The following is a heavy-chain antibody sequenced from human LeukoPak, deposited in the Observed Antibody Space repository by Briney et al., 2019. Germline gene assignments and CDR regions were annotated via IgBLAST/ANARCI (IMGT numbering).Heavy chain of an antibody. CDR1: GFTFSSYA. CDR3: AKKPYYYDSSGYYSDY. D-gene: IGHD3-22*01. Sequence: GGSLRLSCAASGFTFSSYAMHWVRQAPGKGLEYVSAISSNGGSTYYANSVKGRFTISRDNSKNTLYLQMKSLRAEDTAVYYCAKKPYYYDSSGYYSDYWGQGTLVTVSS. V-gene: IGHV3-64*01. J-gene: IGHJ4*02. CDR2: ISSNGGST.